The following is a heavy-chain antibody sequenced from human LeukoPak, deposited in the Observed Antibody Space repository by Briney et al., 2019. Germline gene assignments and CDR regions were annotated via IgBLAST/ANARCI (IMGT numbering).Heavy chain of an antibody. CDR2: ISYDGGNN. CDR1: GFTLSSYA. D-gene: IGHD2-2*01. Sequence: GGSLRLSCAASGFTLSSYAMHWVRQAPGKGLEWVAVISYDGGNNYYADSVKGRFTISRDNSKNTLYLQMNSLRGEDTAVYYCARGGGYCSSTSCSTPDYWGQGTLDTVSS. J-gene: IGHJ4*02. V-gene: IGHV3-30*04. CDR3: ARGGGYCSSTSCSTPDY.